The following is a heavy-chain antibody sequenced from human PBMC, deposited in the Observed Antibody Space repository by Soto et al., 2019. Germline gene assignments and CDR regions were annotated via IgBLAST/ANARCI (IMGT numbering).Heavy chain of an antibody. CDR2: NYYSGST. Sequence: PSETLSLTCTVSGGSISSYYWSWIRQPPGKGLERIGYNYYSGSTNYNPSLKSRVTISVDTSTSTAYMELRSLRSDDTAVYYCARDQRTAALFSRAGKDGKNWFDPWGQGTLVTVSS. CDR1: GGSISSYY. J-gene: IGHJ5*02. V-gene: IGHV4-59*01. CDR3: ARDQRTAALFSRAGKDGKNWFDP. D-gene: IGHD6-19*01.